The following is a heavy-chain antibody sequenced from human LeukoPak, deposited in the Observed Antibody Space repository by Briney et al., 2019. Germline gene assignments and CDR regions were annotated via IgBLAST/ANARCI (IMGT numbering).Heavy chain of an antibody. Sequence: GGSLRLSCAASGFTFDSYAMSWVRQAPGKGLEWVSAISGSGGSTYYADSVKGRVTISRDNSKNTLYLQMNSLRAEDTAVYYCAKDVAAREEIFDYWGQGTLVTVSS. CDR2: ISGSGGST. CDR1: GFTFDSYA. V-gene: IGHV3-23*01. D-gene: IGHD6-6*01. J-gene: IGHJ4*02. CDR3: AKDVAAREEIFDY.